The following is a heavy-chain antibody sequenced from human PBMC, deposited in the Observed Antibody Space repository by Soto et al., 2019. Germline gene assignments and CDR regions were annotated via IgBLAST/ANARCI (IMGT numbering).Heavy chain of an antibody. V-gene: IGHV4-61*01. J-gene: IGHJ4*02. CDR3: ARGDIFYYDSSGYFFDY. CDR2: IYYSGST. CDR1: GGSVSSGSYY. D-gene: IGHD3-22*01. Sequence: SETLSLTCTVSGGSVSSGSYYWSWIRQHPGKGQEWIGYIYYSGSTNYNPSLKSRVTISVDTSKNQFSLKLSSVTAADTAVYFCARGDIFYYDSSGYFFDYWGQGTLVTVSS.